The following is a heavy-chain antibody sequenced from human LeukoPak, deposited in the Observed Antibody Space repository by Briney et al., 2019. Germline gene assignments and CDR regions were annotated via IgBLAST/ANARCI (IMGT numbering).Heavy chain of an antibody. CDR1: GFTFSSYA. CDR3: AREKRGHSSLDY. D-gene: IGHD6-13*01. Sequence: GGSLRLSCAASGFTFSSYAMHWVRQAPGKGLEWVAVISYDGSNKYYADSVKGRFTISRDNSKNTLYLQMNSLRAEDTAVYYCAREKRGHSSLDYWGQGTLVTVPS. CDR2: ISYDGSNK. J-gene: IGHJ4*02. V-gene: IGHV3-30-3*01.